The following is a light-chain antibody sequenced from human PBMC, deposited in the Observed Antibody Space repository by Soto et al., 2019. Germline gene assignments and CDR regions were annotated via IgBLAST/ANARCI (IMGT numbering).Light chain of an antibody. J-gene: IGKJ1*01. Sequence: DIQMTQSPSTLSASVGERVTITCRASQSISSWLAWYQQKPGKAPKPLIYKASSLESGVPSRFSGSGSGTEFTLTISSLQPDDFATYYCQQYNSYSSWTFGQGTKVDI. CDR2: KAS. CDR1: QSISSW. V-gene: IGKV1-5*03. CDR3: QQYNSYSSWT.